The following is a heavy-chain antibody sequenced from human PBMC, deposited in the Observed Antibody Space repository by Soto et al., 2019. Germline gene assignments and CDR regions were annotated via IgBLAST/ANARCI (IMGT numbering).Heavy chain of an antibody. CDR3: ARDKLGSCKGGPCYRLHL. Sequence: GFLRLSCAASGLSLSSYVIHWVRQAPDKGVEWVAAIWSDGSNNYYADSVKGRFTISRDNSKDTLYLQMKSLRVEDTAVYYCARDKLGSCKGGPCYRLHLWGQGTLVTVSS. CDR1: GLSLSSYV. V-gene: IGHV3-33*01. D-gene: IGHD2-15*01. CDR2: IWSDGSNN. J-gene: IGHJ1*01.